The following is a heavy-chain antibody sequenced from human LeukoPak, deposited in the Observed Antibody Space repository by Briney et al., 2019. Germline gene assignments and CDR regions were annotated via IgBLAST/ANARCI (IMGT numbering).Heavy chain of an antibody. J-gene: IGHJ4*02. CDR2: ITSSSRYI. Sequence: PGGSLRLSCAASGFTFSTYSMNWVRQAPGKGLEWVSSITSSSRYIYYADSVKGRFTISRDSAKNSLYLQMNSLRAEDTAVYYCARHVVAVGFDYWGQGTLVTVSS. D-gene: IGHD3-22*01. V-gene: IGHV3-21*01. CDR3: ARHVVAVGFDY. CDR1: GFTFSTYS.